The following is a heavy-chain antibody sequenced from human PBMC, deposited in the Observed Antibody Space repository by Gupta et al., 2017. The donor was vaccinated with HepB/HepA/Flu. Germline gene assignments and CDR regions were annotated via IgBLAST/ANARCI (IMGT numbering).Heavy chain of an antibody. CDR1: GDSMNNYF. D-gene: IGHD3-3*01. Sequence: QVQLQESDPGLAKPSETLSLTCTISGDSMNNYFWSWIRQAPGKGLEWVGYVHSTGSTNYNPSLRSRVTISLNTPQRQFSLKLSSVTAADTAVYYCARGRGIFAVVTSFYFDFWGQGALITVSS. CDR3: ARGRGIFAVVTSFYFDF. V-gene: IGHV4-59*01. J-gene: IGHJ4*02. CDR2: VHSTGST.